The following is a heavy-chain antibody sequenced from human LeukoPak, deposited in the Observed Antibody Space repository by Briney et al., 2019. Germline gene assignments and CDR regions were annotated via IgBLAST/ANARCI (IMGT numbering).Heavy chain of an antibody. V-gene: IGHV5-51*01. Sequence: GESLKISCKGSGYSFTCYWIGWVRQMPGKGLEWMGIIYPGDSDTRYSPSFQGQVTISADKSISTAYLQWSSLKASDTAMYYCARSGTQRTYYDILTGYYRIEPFDYWGQGTLVTVSS. J-gene: IGHJ4*02. D-gene: IGHD3-9*01. CDR2: IYPGDSDT. CDR1: GYSFTCYW. CDR3: ARSGTQRTYYDILTGYYRIEPFDY.